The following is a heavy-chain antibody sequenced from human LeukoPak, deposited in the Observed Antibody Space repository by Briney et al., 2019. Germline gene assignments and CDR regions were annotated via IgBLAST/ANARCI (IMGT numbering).Heavy chain of an antibody. CDR1: GFTFSSYG. D-gene: IGHD3-9*01. V-gene: IGHV3-30*03. J-gene: IGHJ3*02. Sequence: GGSLRLSCAASGFTFSSYGMHWVRQVPGKGLEWVAVISYDGSNKYYADSVKGRFTISRDNSKNTLYLQMNSLRAEDTAVYYCAGALGILTGWTNDAFDIWGQGTMVTVSS. CDR3: AGALGILTGWTNDAFDI. CDR2: ISYDGSNK.